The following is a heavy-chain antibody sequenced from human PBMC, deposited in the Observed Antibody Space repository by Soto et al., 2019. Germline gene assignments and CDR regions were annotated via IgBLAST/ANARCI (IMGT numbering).Heavy chain of an antibody. J-gene: IGHJ4*02. CDR3: VGEVASGY. CDR2: ISRYGSTM. CDR1: GVTLSNFG. D-gene: IGHD2-21*01. V-gene: IGHV3-30*03. Sequence: QVQLVESGGGVVQPGRSLRLSCAASGVTLSNFGMHWVRQAPGKGLEWVAVISRYGSTMFYADSVKGRFTISRDSSRKTLYLKMNSVKAEDTAVYHCVGEVASGYSGQGTLVTDSS.